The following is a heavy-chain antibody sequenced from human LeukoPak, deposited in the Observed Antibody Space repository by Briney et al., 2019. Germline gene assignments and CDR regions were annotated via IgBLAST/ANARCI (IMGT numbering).Heavy chain of an antibody. CDR2: IRYDGSRK. D-gene: IGHD3-3*01. CDR3: ARDRGDFWSGSYYFDY. CDR1: GFTFSSYD. V-gene: IGHV3-30*02. J-gene: IGHJ4*02. Sequence: GGSLRLSCAASGFTFSSYDMNWVRQAPGKGLEWVAFIRYDGSRKYYADSVKGRFTISRDNSKNTVYLQMNSLRAEDTAVYYCARDRGDFWSGSYYFDYWGQGTLVTVSS.